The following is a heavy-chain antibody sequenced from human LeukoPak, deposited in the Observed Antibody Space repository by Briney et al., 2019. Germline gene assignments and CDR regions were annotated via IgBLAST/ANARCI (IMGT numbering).Heavy chain of an antibody. V-gene: IGHV3-21*01. D-gene: IGHD3-22*01. Sequence: GGSLRLSCAASGFTFSSYSMNWVRQAPGKGLEWVSSISSSSSYIYYADSVKGRFTISRDNAKNSLYLQMNSLRAEDTAVYYCARWEDYYDSSGYYYYYYGMDVWGQGTTVTVSS. CDR3: ARWEDYYDSSGYYYYYYGMDV. CDR2: ISSSSSYI. CDR1: GFTFSSYS. J-gene: IGHJ6*02.